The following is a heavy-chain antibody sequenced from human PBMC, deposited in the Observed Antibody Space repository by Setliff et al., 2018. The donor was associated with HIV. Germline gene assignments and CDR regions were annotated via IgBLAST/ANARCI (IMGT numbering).Heavy chain of an antibody. D-gene: IGHD5-12*01. V-gene: IGHV1-3*04. CDR1: GYTFTSHT. J-gene: IGHJ4*02. Sequence: ASVKVSCKASGYTFTSHTIHWVRQAPGQGLEWMGWINTGNGNTKYSQKFQSRVTIISDTSASTAYMELSSLRSEDTAVSYCARDSRDIVATSPLDYWGQGTLVTVSS. CDR2: INTGNGNT. CDR3: ARDSRDIVATSPLDY.